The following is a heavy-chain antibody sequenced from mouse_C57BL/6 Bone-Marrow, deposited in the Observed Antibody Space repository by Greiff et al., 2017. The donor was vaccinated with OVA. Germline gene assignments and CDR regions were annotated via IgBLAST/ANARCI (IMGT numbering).Heavy chain of an antibody. CDR3: ARKFAY. Sequence: QVQLQQSGAELARPGASVKLSCKASGYTFTSYGISWVKQRTGQSLEWIGEIYPRSGNTYYNEKFKGKATLTADKSSSTAYMELRSLTSEDSAVYFCARKFAYWGQGTLVTVSA. V-gene: IGHV1-81*01. CDR1: GYTFTSYG. J-gene: IGHJ3*01. CDR2: IYPRSGNT.